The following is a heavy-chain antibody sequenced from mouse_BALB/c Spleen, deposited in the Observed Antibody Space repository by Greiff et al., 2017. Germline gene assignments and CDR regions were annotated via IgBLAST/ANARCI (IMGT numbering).Heavy chain of an antibody. CDR2: ISSGGSYT. Sequence: VQLKESGGGLVQPGGSLKLSCAASGFTFSSYGMSWVRQTPDKRLEWVATISSGGSYTYYPDSVKGRFTISRDNAKNTLYLQMSSLKSEDTAMYYCARHEERGDYYAMDYWGQGTSVTVSS. V-gene: IGHV5-6*01. J-gene: IGHJ4*01. CDR1: GFTFSSYG. CDR3: ARHEERGDYYAMDY.